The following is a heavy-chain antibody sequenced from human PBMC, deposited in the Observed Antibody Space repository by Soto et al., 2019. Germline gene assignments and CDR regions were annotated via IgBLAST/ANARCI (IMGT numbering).Heavy chain of an antibody. CDR1: GFSFNIYC. CDR3: AKDQASGQGSFDS. CDR2: ISYDGSNQ. Sequence: AGGSLRHSCAASGFSFNIYCMHWVREAPDKGLECVALISYDGSNQYYADLVKGRFTISRDNSKNTQFLQMNSLRADDTAVYYCAKDQASGQGSFDSWGQGTLVTVSS. V-gene: IGHV3-30*18. J-gene: IGHJ4*02.